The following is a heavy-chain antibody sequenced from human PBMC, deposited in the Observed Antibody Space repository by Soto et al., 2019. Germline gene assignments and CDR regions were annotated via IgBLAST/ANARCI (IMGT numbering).Heavy chain of an antibody. CDR1: GFSVNSNY. D-gene: IGHD3-22*01. CDR2: IYAGGST. J-gene: IGHJ3*01. V-gene: IGHV3-53*01. CDR3: AKGLYDGSRSPMGAFHF. Sequence: EVQLVESGGGLIHPGESLRLSCAASGFSVNSNYMTWVRQAPGKGLEWVSIIYAGGSTYYADSVKGRFTISRDNSKNTLYLQIDSLRADDTAVYYCAKGLYDGSRSPMGAFHFWGQGTMVTVSP.